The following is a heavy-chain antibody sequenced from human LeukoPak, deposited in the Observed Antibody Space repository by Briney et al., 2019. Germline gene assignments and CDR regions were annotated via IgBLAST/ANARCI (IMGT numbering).Heavy chain of an antibody. J-gene: IGHJ4*02. Sequence: ASVKVSCKASGYTVTGDYMYWVRLAPGQGLEWMGWINPNSGATSFAQKFQGRVTLTRDTSSSTAHMELSRLRSDDTAGYYCARYIVRPTTIDYGGQGTLVTVSS. CDR1: GYTVTGDY. CDR2: INPNSGAT. D-gene: IGHD1-26*01. V-gene: IGHV1-2*02. CDR3: ARYIVRPTTIDY.